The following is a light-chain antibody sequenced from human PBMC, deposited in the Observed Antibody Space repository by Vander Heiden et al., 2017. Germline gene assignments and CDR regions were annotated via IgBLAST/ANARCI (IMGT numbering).Light chain of an antibody. V-gene: IGKV4-1*01. CDR2: WAS. CDR3: QQYDSTALT. J-gene: IGKJ4*01. Sequence: DIVMTQSPESLAVSLGERATINCKSSQSVLYSSNNKNYLAWYQQKPGQPPKLLIYWASTRESGVPDRFSGSGSGTDFTLTISSLQAEDVAVYYCQQYDSTALTFGGGTKVEIK. CDR1: QSVLYSSNNKNY.